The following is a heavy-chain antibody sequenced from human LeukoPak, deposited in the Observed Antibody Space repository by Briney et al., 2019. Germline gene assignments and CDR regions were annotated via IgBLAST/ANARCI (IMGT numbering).Heavy chain of an antibody. CDR1: GFTVSSNY. Sequence: GGSLRLSCAASGFTVSSNYMSWVRQAPGKGLEWVSVIYSGGSTYYADSVKGRFTIFRDNSKNTLYLQMNSLRAEDTAVYYCARAEDIGYCSGGSCYPQYYSDYWGQGTLVTVSS. V-gene: IGHV3-66*02. D-gene: IGHD2-15*01. CDR3: ARAEDIGYCSGGSCYPQYYSDY. J-gene: IGHJ4*02. CDR2: IYSGGST.